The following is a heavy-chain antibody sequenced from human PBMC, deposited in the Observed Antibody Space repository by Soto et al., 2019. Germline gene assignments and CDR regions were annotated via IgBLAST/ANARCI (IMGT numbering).Heavy chain of an antibody. CDR3: ARGIPEGACYLDY. D-gene: IGHD2-2*01. J-gene: IGHJ4*02. Sequence: EVQLVESGGGLVQPGGSLRLSCAASGFTFSSYWMTWVRQAPGRGLEWVANINEDGSVKGYVDSVKGRFTISRDNARNSLNLQMNSLSAEDTAVYYCARGIPEGACYLDYWGQGTLVTVSS. CDR1: GFTFSSYW. CDR2: INEDGSVK. V-gene: IGHV3-7*01.